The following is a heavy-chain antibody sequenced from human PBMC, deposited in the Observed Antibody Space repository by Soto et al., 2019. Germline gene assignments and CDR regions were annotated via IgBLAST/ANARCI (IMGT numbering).Heavy chain of an antibody. J-gene: IGHJ4*02. Sequence: GASVKVSCKASGYTFTSYCMHWVRQAPGQGLEWMGIINPSGGSTSYAQKFQGRVTMTRDTSTSTVYMELSSLRSEDTAVYYCARGITIFGVVIMQLFDYWGQGTLVTVSS. CDR1: GYTFTSYC. V-gene: IGHV1-46*01. CDR2: INPSGGST. D-gene: IGHD3-3*01. CDR3: ARGITIFGVVIMQLFDY.